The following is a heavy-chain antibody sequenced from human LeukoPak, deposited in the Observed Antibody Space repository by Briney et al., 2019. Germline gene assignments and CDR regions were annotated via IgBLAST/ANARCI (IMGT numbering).Heavy chain of an antibody. J-gene: IGHJ5*02. CDR2: IIPIFGTA. D-gene: IGHD1-7*01. CDR1: GGTFSSYA. Sequence: GASVKVSCKASGGTFSSYAISWVRQAPGQGLEWMGGIIPIFGTANYAQKFQGRVTITTDESTSTAYMELSSLRSEDTAVYYCARWTGTTDWFDPWGQGTLVTVSS. V-gene: IGHV1-69*05. CDR3: ARWTGTTDWFDP.